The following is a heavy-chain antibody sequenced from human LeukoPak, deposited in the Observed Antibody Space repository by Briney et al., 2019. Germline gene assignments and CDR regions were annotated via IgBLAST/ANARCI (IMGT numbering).Heavy chain of an antibody. CDR2: LHGTKGAI. Sequence: PGGSLRLSCGGSGFIFSIYSMNWVRQAPGEGLQWVSYLHGTKGAIYYADSVKGRFTISRDNAKNSLYLQMNSLRAEDTAVYYCAKSPFWYYYDSSGPWVGYFDYWGQGTLVTVSS. CDR1: GFIFSIYS. J-gene: IGHJ4*02. CDR3: AKSPFWYYYDSSGPWVGYFDY. D-gene: IGHD3-22*01. V-gene: IGHV3-48*04.